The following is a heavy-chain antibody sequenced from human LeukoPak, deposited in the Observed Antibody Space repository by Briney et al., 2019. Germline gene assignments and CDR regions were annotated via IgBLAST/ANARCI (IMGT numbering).Heavy chain of an antibody. Sequence: GGSLRLSCAASGFTFSSYGMHWVRQAPGKGLEWVAVIWYDGSNKYYANSVKGRFTISRDNSKNTLSPQMNSLRDEDRAVYYCARDGIVGYGMDVWGQGTTVTVSS. CDR2: IWYDGSNK. V-gene: IGHV3-33*01. J-gene: IGHJ6*02. D-gene: IGHD2-15*01. CDR3: ARDGIVGYGMDV. CDR1: GFTFSSYG.